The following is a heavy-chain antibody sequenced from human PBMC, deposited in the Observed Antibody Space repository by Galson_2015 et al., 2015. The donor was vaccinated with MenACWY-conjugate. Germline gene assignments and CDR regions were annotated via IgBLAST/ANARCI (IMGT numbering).Heavy chain of an antibody. CDR3: TKKLSSAVTADRFDP. D-gene: IGHD3-22*01. CDR2: ISGSGGAT. CDR1: GFTFSNYA. J-gene: IGHJ5*02. V-gene: IGHV3-23*01. Sequence: SLRLSCAASGFTFSNYAMTWVRQAPGKGLECVSVISGSGGATFYADSVKGRFTISRDNSKNTVYLQMNSLRVEDTAVYYCTKKLSSAVTADRFDPWGQGTLVSVSS.